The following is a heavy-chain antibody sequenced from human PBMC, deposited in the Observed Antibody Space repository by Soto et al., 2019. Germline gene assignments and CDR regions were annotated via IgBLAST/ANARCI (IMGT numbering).Heavy chain of an antibody. Sequence: HGESLKISCKASGYSFTSYWFGWVRQMPGKGLELMGIMYPGDSDTRYSPSFQGQVTISADKSISTAYLQWSSLKASDTAIYYCARGNRPPTYYFAYWGQGTLVTVSS. CDR2: MYPGDSDT. V-gene: IGHV5-51*01. J-gene: IGHJ4*02. CDR3: ARGNRPPTYYFAY. D-gene: IGHD6-6*01. CDR1: GYSFTSYW.